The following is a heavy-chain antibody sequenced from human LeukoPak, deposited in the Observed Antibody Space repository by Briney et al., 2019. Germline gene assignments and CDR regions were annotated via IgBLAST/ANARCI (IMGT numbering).Heavy chain of an antibody. CDR2: ISSSGSTI. J-gene: IGHJ6*03. Sequence: PGGSLRLSCAASGFTFSDYYMSWIRQAPGKGLEWVSYISSSGSTIYYADSVKGRFTISRGNAKDSLYLQMNSLRAEDTAVYCCARDDDKYYMDVWAKGPRSPSP. CDR1: GFTFSDYY. CDR3: ARDDDKYYMDV. V-gene: IGHV3-11*04.